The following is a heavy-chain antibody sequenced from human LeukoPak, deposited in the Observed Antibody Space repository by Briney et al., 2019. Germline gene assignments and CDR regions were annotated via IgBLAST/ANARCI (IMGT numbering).Heavy chain of an antibody. Sequence: GGSLRLSCAASGFTFSTYWMQWVRQAPGKGLVWVSLIKGDGGSTIYADSVKGRFTISRDNAKNTLYLQMNSLRAEDTAVYYCAKGSYYDSSGSFYFDYWGQGTLVTVSS. D-gene: IGHD3-22*01. CDR3: AKGSYYDSSGSFYFDY. V-gene: IGHV3-74*01. J-gene: IGHJ4*02. CDR1: GFTFSTYW. CDR2: IKGDGGST.